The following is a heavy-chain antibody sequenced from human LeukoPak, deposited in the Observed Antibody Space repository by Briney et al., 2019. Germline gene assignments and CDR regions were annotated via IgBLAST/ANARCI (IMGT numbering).Heavy chain of an antibody. D-gene: IGHD4-17*01. CDR1: GCTFSSYA. V-gene: IGHV3-30*04. CDR3: ARSYGDYTSLGY. J-gene: IGHJ4*02. CDR2: ISYDGSNK. Sequence: GGSLRLSCAASGCTFSSYAMHGVRQAPGKGLEGVAVISYDGSNKYYADSVKGRFTISRDNSKNTLYLQMNSLRAEDTAVYYCARSYGDYTSLGYWGQGTLVTVSS.